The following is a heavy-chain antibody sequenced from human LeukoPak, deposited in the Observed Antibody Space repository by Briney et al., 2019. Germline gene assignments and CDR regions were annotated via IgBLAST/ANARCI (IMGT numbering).Heavy chain of an antibody. CDR2: IFSRGST. D-gene: IGHD6-13*01. V-gene: IGHV3-53*04. CDR3: TSSSPTSYSDY. Sequence: QPGGSLRLSCAASGFSVGSNYMNWVRQAPGKGLECVSVIFSRGSTYYADSVKGRFTISRHNSENTLYLQMNSLRVEDTAVYYCTSSSPTSYSDYWGQGALVTVSS. J-gene: IGHJ4*02. CDR1: GFSVGSNY.